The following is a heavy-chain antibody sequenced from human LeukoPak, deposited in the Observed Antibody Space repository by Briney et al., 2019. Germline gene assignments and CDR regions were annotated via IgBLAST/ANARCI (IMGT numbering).Heavy chain of an antibody. J-gene: IGHJ4*02. V-gene: IGHV3-21*01. D-gene: IGHD4-17*01. CDR2: ISSSSSYI. CDR1: YX. CDR3: AREGPYGDYFDY. Sequence: YXMNWIRQAPGKGLEWVSSISSSSSYIYYADSVKGRFTISRDNAKNSLYLQMNSLRAEDTAVYYCAREGPYGDYFDYWGQGTLVTVSS.